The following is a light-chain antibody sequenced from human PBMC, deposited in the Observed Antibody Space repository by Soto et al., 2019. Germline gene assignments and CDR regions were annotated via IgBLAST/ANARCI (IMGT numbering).Light chain of an antibody. Sequence: QSALTQPASVSGSPGQSITISCTGTNSDVGGYNYVSWYQQHPDKAPKLISYEVSNRPSGVSLRFSGSKSANTASLTISGLQAEDEADYYCSSYTTTYTVLFGGGTKVTVL. CDR1: NSDVGGYNY. J-gene: IGLJ2*01. CDR2: EVS. V-gene: IGLV2-14*01. CDR3: SSYTTTYTVL.